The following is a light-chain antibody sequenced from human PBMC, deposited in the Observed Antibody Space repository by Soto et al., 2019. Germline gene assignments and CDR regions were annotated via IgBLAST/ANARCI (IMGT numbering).Light chain of an antibody. V-gene: IGLV2-11*01. J-gene: IGLJ2*01. CDR1: SSDVGGYNY. CDR2: DVS. Sequence: QSALTQPRSVSGSPGQSVTISCTGTSSDVGGYNYVSWYQQHPGIAPKLMIYDVSKRPSGVPDRFSGSKSGNTASLTISGLQAEDEADYYCCSYAGSRVVFGGGTKLTVL. CDR3: CSYAGSRVV.